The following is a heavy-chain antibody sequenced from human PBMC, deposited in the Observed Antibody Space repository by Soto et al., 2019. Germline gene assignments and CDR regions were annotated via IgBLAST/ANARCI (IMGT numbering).Heavy chain of an antibody. CDR2: INHSGST. CDR3: ARLVRRGYSGYGPYYFDY. D-gene: IGHD5-12*01. CDR1: GGSFSGYY. Sequence: SETLSLTCAVYGGSFSGYYWSWIRQPPGKGLEWIGEINHSGSTNYNPSLKSRVTISVDTSKNQFSLKLSSVTAADAAVYYCARLVRRGYSGYGPYYFDYWGQGTLVTVSS. V-gene: IGHV4-34*01. J-gene: IGHJ4*02.